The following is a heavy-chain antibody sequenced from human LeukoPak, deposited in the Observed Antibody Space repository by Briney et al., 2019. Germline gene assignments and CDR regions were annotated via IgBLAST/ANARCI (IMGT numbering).Heavy chain of an antibody. D-gene: IGHD1-26*01. CDR1: GGSISSTNW. CDR2: ISLAGQT. J-gene: IGHJ4*02. V-gene: IGHV4/OR15-8*02. CDR3: SRESGPFCPFGY. Sequence: SETLSLTCGVAGGSISSTNWWSWVRQLPGQGLEWIGEISLAGQTNYTQSLNGRVTMSLDKSSNQLSLHLTSVTAADTATYFCSRESGPFCPFGYWGQGTLVIVSS.